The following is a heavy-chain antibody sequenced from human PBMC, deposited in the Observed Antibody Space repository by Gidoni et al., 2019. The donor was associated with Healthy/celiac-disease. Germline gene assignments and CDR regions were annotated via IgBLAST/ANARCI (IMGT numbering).Heavy chain of an antibody. CDR1: GYTFTSYG. CDR3: AIDDLLGSSGYDSLIYYYYYGMDV. D-gene: IGHD5-12*01. V-gene: IGHV1-18*04. Sequence: QVQLVQSGAEVKKPGASVKVSCKASGYTFTSYGISWVRQAPGQGLEWMGWISAYNGNTNYAQKLQGRVTMTTDTSTSTAYMELRSLRSDDTAVYYCAIDDLLGSSGYDSLIYYYYYGMDVWGQGTTVTVSS. J-gene: IGHJ6*02. CDR2: ISAYNGNT.